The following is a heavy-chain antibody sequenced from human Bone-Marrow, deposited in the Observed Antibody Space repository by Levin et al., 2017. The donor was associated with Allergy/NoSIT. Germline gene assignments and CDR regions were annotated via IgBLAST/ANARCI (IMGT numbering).Heavy chain of an antibody. Sequence: GGSLRLSCAASGFTFSSYGMHWVRQAPGKGLEWVAVIWYDGSNKYYADSVKGRFTISRDNSKNTLYLQMNSLRAEDTAVYYCARGVAGYCSSTSCPIYYYYYDGMDGWGQGTTVTVAS. CDR3: ARGVAGYCSSTSCPIYYYYYDGMDG. J-gene: IGHJ6*02. CDR2: IWYDGSNK. CDR1: GFTFSSYG. V-gene: IGHV3-33*01. D-gene: IGHD2-2*01.